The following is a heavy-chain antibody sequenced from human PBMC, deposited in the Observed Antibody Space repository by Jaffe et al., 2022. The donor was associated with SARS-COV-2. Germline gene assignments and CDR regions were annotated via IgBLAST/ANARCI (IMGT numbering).Heavy chain of an antibody. CDR2: IYTSGST. CDR1: GGSISSGSYY. D-gene: IGHD3-3*01. Sequence: QVQLQESGPGLVKPSQTLSLTCTVSGGSISSGSYYWSWIRQPAGKGLEWIGHIYTSGSTNYNPSLKSRVTISLDTSKNQLSLKLSSVTAADTAIYYCAMTGDFWSGLVYFQHWGQGTLVTVSS. V-gene: IGHV4-61*02. J-gene: IGHJ1*01. CDR3: AMTGDFWSGLVYFQH.